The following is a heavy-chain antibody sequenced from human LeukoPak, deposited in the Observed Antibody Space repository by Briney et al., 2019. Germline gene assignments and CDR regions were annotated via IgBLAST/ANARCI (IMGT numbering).Heavy chain of an antibody. V-gene: IGHV3-64*01. CDR2: ISSIAGTT. D-gene: IGHD2-21*01. Sequence: GGSLRLSCAASGFTFSTYALHWVRQVPGKGLEYVSAISSIAGTTYYANSVKGRFTISRDNSKNTLYLQMGSLKPEDTAVYYCARVGDNTAFDYWGQGTLVTVSS. J-gene: IGHJ4*02. CDR3: ARVGDNTAFDY. CDR1: GFTFSTYA.